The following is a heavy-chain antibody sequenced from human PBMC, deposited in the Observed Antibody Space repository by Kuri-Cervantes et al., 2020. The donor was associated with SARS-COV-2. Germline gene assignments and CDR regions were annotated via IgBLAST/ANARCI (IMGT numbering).Heavy chain of an antibody. CDR1: GFTFTSYS. D-gene: IGHD6-19*01. CDR2: LTGGGNA. Sequence: GGSLRLSCLVSGFTFTSYSISWVRQAPGKGLEWVSALTGGGNAYFADFVKGRFAVSRDTSRNILYLQMDSLRADDTAVYFCAKAGKRIPEAGTTSQFDSWGQGTLVTVSS. CDR3: AKAGKRIPEAGTTSQFDS. J-gene: IGHJ4*02. V-gene: IGHV3-23*01.